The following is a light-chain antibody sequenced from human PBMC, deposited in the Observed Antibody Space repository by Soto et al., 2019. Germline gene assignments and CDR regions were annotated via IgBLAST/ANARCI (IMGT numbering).Light chain of an antibody. CDR3: QQYNDWFSIT. CDR2: DTS. CDR1: QSVSSK. V-gene: IGKV3-15*01. J-gene: IGKJ5*01. Sequence: EIVMTQSPATLSVSPGERAALSCRASQSVSSKLAWYRQRPGQDPTLVIYDTSTRATGVPARFSGSGSGTEFTLTISSLQSEDFGVYYCQQYNDWFSITFGQGTRLEIK.